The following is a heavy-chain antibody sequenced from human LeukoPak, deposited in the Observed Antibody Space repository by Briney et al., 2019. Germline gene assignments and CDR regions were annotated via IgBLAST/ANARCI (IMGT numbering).Heavy chain of an antibody. V-gene: IGHV4-59*12. D-gene: IGHD6-19*01. CDR1: GGSMSSYY. CDR3: ARCLSTKIAVAGTHYYYYMDV. J-gene: IGHJ6*03. Sequence: SETLSLTCTVSGGSMSSYYWSWIRQPPGKGLEWIGCISSSGSSNYNSSLKSRVTISVDTSKNQFSLKLSSVTAADTAVYYCARCLSTKIAVAGTHYYYYMDVWGKGTTVTVSS. CDR2: ISSSGSS.